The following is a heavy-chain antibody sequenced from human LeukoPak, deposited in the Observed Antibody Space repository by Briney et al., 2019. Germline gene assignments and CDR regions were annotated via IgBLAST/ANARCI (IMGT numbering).Heavy chain of an antibody. Sequence: GRSLRLSCAASGFTFSTYGMHWVRQAPGKGLEWGAVIWFDGSNKYNADSVKGRFTISRDNSKNTLYLQMNRLRGEDTAVYYCARDSDSSFEGVPFDYWGQGTLVTVSS. D-gene: IGHD3-22*01. J-gene: IGHJ4*02. V-gene: IGHV3-33*01. CDR1: GFTFSTYG. CDR2: IWFDGSNK. CDR3: ARDSDSSFEGVPFDY.